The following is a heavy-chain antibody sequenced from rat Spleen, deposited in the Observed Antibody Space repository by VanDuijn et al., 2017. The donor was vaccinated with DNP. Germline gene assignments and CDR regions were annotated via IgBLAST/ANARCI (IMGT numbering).Heavy chain of an antibody. CDR1: GFTFSSFA. J-gene: IGHJ3*01. V-gene: IGHV5-20*01. Sequence: EVQLVESGGGLVQPGRSMKLSCAASGFTFSSFAMAWVRQAPTKGLEWVASISYDGGNTYYRDSEKGRFTISRDNAKSSLYLQMDSLRSEDTSTYYCAKDYNWFAYWGQGTLFTVSS. CDR2: ISYDGGNT. CDR3: AKDYNWFAY.